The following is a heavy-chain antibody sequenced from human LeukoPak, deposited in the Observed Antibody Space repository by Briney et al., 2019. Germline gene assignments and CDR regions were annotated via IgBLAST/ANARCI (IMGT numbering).Heavy chain of an antibody. CDR1: GFTFSSYS. V-gene: IGHV3-30*03. CDR2: ISYDGSNK. J-gene: IGHJ4*02. CDR3: ARELFYGSGSYYSLPFDY. Sequence: GGSLRLSCAASGFTFSSYSMNWVRQAPGKGLEWVAVISYDGSNKYYADSVKGRFTISRDNSKNTLYLQMNSLRAEDTAVYYCARELFYGSGSYYSLPFDYWGQGTLVTVSS. D-gene: IGHD3-10*01.